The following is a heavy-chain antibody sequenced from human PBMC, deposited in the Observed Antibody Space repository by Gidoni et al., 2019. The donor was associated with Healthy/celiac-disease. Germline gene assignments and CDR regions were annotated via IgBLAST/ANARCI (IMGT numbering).Heavy chain of an antibody. V-gene: IGHV1-69*01. D-gene: IGHD6-6*01. J-gene: IGHJ4*02. Sequence: QVQLVQSGAEVKKPGSSVKVSCKASGGTFSSYAISWVRQAPGQGLEWMGGIIPIFGTANYAQKFQGRVTITADESTSTAYMELSSLRSEDTAVYYCGCHIFSSSLILHPAGPIDYWGQGTLVTVSS. CDR3: GCHIFSSSLILHPAGPIDY. CDR2: IIPIFGTA. CDR1: GGTFSSYA.